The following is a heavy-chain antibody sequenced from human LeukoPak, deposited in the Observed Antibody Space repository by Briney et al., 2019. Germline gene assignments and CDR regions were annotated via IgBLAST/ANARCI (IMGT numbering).Heavy chain of an antibody. Sequence: GGSLRLSCAASGFTFSSYWMNWVRQAPGKGLEWVANIKQDGSEKYYVDSVKGRFTISRDNAKNSLYLQVNSLRAEDTAVYYCARDSESSNFWTGYAHWGQGTLVTVSS. D-gene: IGHD3/OR15-3a*01. CDR1: GFTFSSYW. J-gene: IGHJ4*02. CDR2: IKQDGSEK. V-gene: IGHV3-7*01. CDR3: ARDSESSNFWTGYAH.